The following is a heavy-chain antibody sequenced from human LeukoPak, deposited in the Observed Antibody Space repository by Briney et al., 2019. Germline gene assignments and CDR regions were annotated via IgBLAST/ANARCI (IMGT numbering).Heavy chain of an antibody. Sequence: GASVKVSCKASGCTFTRNAIHWVRQAPGQRLEWMGWIDSDKGNTKYSQEFQGRVTFTRDTSASTVYMEVSSLRSEDMAIYYCARGYSNGWYHDYWGQGTPVIVSS. CDR1: GCTFTRNA. CDR2: IDSDKGNT. J-gene: IGHJ4*02. V-gene: IGHV1-3*03. D-gene: IGHD6-19*01. CDR3: ARGYSNGWYHDY.